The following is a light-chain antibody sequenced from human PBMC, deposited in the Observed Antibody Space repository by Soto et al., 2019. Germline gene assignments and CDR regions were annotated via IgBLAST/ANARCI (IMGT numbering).Light chain of an antibody. CDR3: MQTKQFSYT. Sequence: DIVMTQTPLSLSVTPGQPASISCKSSQSLLHSDGETNLYWYLQKAGQPPQLLIYEVSNRFSGVPERFSGSGSGTDFTLEISRVEAEDVGGYYCMQTKQFSYTFGQGTKLEIK. V-gene: IGKV2D-29*01. J-gene: IGKJ2*01. CDR1: QSLLHSDGETN. CDR2: EVS.